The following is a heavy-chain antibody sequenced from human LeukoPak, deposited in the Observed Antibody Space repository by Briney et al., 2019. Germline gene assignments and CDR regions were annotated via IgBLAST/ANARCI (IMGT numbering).Heavy chain of an antibody. CDR1: GGSISSYY. CDR3: ARDLDDYDAFDI. Sequence: SETLSLTCTVSGGSISSYYWGWIRQPPGKGLEWIGSIYYSGSTYYNPSLKSRVTISVDTSKNQFSLKLSSVTAADTAVYYCARDLDDYDAFDIWGQGTMVTVSS. D-gene: IGHD4-11*01. J-gene: IGHJ3*02. V-gene: IGHV4-39*07. CDR2: IYYSGST.